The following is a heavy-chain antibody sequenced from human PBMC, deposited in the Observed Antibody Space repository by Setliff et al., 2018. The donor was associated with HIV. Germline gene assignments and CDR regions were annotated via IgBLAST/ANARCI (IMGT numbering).Heavy chain of an antibody. CDR3: AKATGLGAAGKIDS. D-gene: IGHD6-13*01. Sequence: GGSLRLSCAASGFTFSSYAMHWVRQSPGKGLECVALIYYDGSSQYYADSVKGRFTISRDNSKNTLFLQMDRLRAEDTALYYCAKATGLGAAGKIDSWGQGTLVTVLL. CDR2: IYYDGSSQ. V-gene: IGHV3-30*04. J-gene: IGHJ4*02. CDR1: GFTFSSYA.